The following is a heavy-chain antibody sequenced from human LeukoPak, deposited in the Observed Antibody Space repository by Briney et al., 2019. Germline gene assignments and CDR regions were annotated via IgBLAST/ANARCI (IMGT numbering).Heavy chain of an antibody. CDR3: SRTDAFDI. Sequence: PGGSLRLSGTASGFTFSNYYMSWVRQAPGKGLEWVANIKQDGSEKYYVDSVKGRFTISRDNAKNSLYLQMNSLRAEDTAVYYCSRTDAFDIWGQGTMVTVSS. J-gene: IGHJ3*02. V-gene: IGHV3-7*01. CDR1: GFTFSNYY. CDR2: IKQDGSEK.